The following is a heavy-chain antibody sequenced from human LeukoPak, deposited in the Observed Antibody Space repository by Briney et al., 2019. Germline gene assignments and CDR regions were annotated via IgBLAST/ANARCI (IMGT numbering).Heavy chain of an antibody. CDR2: MSYDGTIK. Sequence: GGSLRLSCAASGFTFSSYTLHWVRQAPGKGLEWVAVMSYDGTIKYYADSVKGRFTISRDNSKNTLYMKMNSLRSEDTAVYYCARGGDSCEDSILNYFDYWGQGILVTVSS. CDR1: GFTFSSYT. J-gene: IGHJ4*02. V-gene: IGHV3-30*04. CDR3: ARGGDSCEDSILNYFDY. D-gene: IGHD2-2*01.